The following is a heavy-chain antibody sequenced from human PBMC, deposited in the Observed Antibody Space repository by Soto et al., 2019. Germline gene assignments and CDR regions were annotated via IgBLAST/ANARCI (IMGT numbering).Heavy chain of an antibody. Sequence: SETLSLTCFVSGGSISSNNYYWGWIRQPPGKGLEWIGSMSYSRSTYYNQSLKSRVTISVDTSKNQFSLKLTSVTAPDTAVYFFASHLRPTNRGGGYFDYWGQGPLVTVSS. J-gene: IGHJ4*02. CDR2: MSYSRST. D-gene: IGHD3-16*01. CDR3: ASHLRPTNRGGGYFDY. V-gene: IGHV4-39*01. CDR1: GGSISSNNYY.